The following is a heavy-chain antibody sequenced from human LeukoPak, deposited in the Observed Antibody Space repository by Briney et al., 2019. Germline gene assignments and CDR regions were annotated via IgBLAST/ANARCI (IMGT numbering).Heavy chain of an antibody. V-gene: IGHV4-4*07. CDR1: GGSINTYY. CDR3: ARSPYAFAFDI. D-gene: IGHD3-3*02. Sequence: SETLSLTCTVSGGSINTYYWSWIRQPAGKGLEWIGRIYSSGTTHYNPSLKSRVTMSVDTSKNQFSLKLSSVTAADTAVYYCARSPYAFAFDIWGQGTMVTVSS. CDR2: IYSSGTT. J-gene: IGHJ3*02.